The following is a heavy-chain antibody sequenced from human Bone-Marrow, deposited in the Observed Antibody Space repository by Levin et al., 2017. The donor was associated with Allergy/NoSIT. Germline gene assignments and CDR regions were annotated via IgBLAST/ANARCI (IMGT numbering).Heavy chain of an antibody. V-gene: IGHV3-7*01. J-gene: IGHJ5*02. CDR2: IKYDGSEK. CDR1: GFTFSSYW. Sequence: PGGSLRLSCAASGFTFSSYWMNWVRQAPGKGLEWVADIKYDGSEKYYADSVKGRFTISRDNAKNSLYLQMNSLRAEDTAVYYCARGDYFDMRFDPWGQGTLVTVSS. D-gene: IGHD3-22*01. CDR3: ARGDYFDMRFDP.